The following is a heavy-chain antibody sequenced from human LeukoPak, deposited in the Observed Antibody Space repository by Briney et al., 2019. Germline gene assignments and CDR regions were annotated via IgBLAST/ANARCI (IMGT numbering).Heavy chain of an antibody. J-gene: IGHJ6*04. V-gene: IGHV3-23*01. Sequence: GGSLRLSCAASGFTFSSYAMSWVRQAPGKGLEWVSAISGSGGSTYYADSVKGRFTISRDNSKDTLYLQMNSLRAEDTAVYYCAKSTSRYYYYYGMDVWGKGTTVTVSS. CDR2: ISGSGGST. CDR1: GFTFSSYA. D-gene: IGHD2-2*01. CDR3: AKSTSRYYYYYGMDV.